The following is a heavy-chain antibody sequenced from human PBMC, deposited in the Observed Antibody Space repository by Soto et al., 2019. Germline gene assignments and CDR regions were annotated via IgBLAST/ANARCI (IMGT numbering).Heavy chain of an antibody. CDR1: GFTFSSYG. CDR2: IWYDGSNK. D-gene: IGHD3-9*01. Sequence: GGSLRLSCAASGFTFSSYGMHWVRQAPGKGLEWVAVIWYDGSNKYYADSVKGRFTISRDNCKNTLYLQMNSLRAEDTAVYYCARGGYYDILTGYYTTSPWGQGTMVTVSS. J-gene: IGHJ3*01. CDR3: ARGGYYDILTGYYTTSP. V-gene: IGHV3-33*01.